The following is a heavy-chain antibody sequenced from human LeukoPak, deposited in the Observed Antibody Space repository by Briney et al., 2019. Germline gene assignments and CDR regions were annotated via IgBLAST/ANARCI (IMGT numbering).Heavy chain of an antibody. CDR1: GFTFSDYY. D-gene: IGHD6-13*01. V-gene: IGHV3-11*01. Sequence: GGSLRRSCAASGFTFSDYYMSWIRQAPGKGLEWVSYISSSGSTIHYADSVKGRFTISRDNAKNSLYLQMNSLRAEDTAVYYCARSQGSSWSHFDYWGQGTLVTVSS. CDR2: ISSSGSTI. J-gene: IGHJ4*02. CDR3: ARSQGSSWSHFDY.